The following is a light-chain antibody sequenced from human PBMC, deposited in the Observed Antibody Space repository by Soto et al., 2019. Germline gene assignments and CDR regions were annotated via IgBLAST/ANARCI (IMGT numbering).Light chain of an antibody. J-gene: IGKJ1*01. CDR1: QSVSSTY. Sequence: EIVLTQSPGTLSLSPGDRATLSCRASQSVSSTYLAWYQQKPGQAPRLLIYGASSRATGIPDRFSGSGSGTDFTLTISRLEPEDFAVYYCQQYGSSPLWTFGKGTKVEIK. CDR3: QQYGSSPLWT. V-gene: IGKV3-20*01. CDR2: GAS.